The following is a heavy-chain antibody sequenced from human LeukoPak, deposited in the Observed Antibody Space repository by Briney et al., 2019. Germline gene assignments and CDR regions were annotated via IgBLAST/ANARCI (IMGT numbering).Heavy chain of an antibody. D-gene: IGHD3-10*01. Sequence: GGSLRLSCAASGFTFSSYAMSWVRQAPGKGLEGVSAISGSGGSTYYADPVKGRFTISRDNSKNTLYLQMNSLRAEDTAVYYCAKWLGGSGSYYDPNFDYWGQGTLVTVSS. CDR3: AKWLGGSGSYYDPNFDY. CDR2: ISGSGGST. V-gene: IGHV3-23*01. CDR1: GFTFSSYA. J-gene: IGHJ4*02.